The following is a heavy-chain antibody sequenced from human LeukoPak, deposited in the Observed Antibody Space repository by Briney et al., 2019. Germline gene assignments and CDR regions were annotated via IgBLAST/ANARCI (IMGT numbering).Heavy chain of an antibody. J-gene: IGHJ3*02. D-gene: IGHD6-13*01. CDR2: IYPGDPDT. Sequence: GESLKISCKGSGYSFTSYWIGWVRQMPGKGLEWMGIIYPGDPDTRYSPSFQGQVTMSADKSISTAYLQWSSLKASDTAMYYCARPRRSSSWSDTFDIWGQGTMVTVSS. CDR3: ARPRRSSSWSDTFDI. CDR1: GYSFTSYW. V-gene: IGHV5-51*01.